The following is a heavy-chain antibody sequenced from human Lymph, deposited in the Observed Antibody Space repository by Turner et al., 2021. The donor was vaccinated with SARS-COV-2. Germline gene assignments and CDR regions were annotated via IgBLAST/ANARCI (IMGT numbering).Heavy chain of an antibody. CDR2: IIPILAIA. D-gene: IGHD2-2*01. CDR1: GGTFSSYA. Sequence: QVQRVQSGAEVKKPGSSVKVSCKASGGTFSSYAITWVRQAPGQGLEWMGGIIPILAIANYAQKFQGRVTITADKSTSTAYMELSSLRSEDTAVYYCARDSPYCSSTSCYDPWGQGTLVTVSS. CDR3: ARDSPYCSSTSCYDP. J-gene: IGHJ5*02. V-gene: IGHV1-69*10.